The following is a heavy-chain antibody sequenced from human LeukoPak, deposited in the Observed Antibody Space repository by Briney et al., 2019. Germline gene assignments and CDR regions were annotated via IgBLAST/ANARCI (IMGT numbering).Heavy chain of an antibody. Sequence: ASVKVSCKASGYIFTGYYMHWVRQAPGQGLEWMGWINPNSGGTNYAQKFQGRVTMTRDTSISTAYMELSRLRSDDTAVYYCARAAYDSNWFDPWGQGTLVTVSS. J-gene: IGHJ5*02. V-gene: IGHV1-2*02. CDR3: ARAAYDSNWFDP. CDR1: GYIFTGYY. D-gene: IGHD2-21*01. CDR2: INPNSGGT.